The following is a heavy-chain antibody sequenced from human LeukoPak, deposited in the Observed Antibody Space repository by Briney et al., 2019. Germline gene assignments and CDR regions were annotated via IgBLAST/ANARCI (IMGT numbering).Heavy chain of an antibody. CDR1: GYRFTSDG. J-gene: IGHJ5*02. CDR2: VSPYNGYT. V-gene: IGHV1-18*04. D-gene: IGHD4-17*01. CDR3: ARDHYADYFRWFDP. Sequence: GASVKVSCKASGYRFTSDGITWGRQAPGQGLEWMGGVSPYNGYTKYAENLQGRVTMTADTSTSTAFLELRYLRFDDTAVYYCARDHYADYFRWFDPWGQGTLVTVSS.